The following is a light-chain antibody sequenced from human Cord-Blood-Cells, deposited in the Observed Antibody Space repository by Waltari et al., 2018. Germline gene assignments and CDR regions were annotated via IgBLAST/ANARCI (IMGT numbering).Light chain of an antibody. Sequence: DIQMTQYPSSMSASVGDRVTITCRASQSISSYLNWYQQKPGKAPKLLLYAASSLQSGVPSRFSGSGSGTDFTLTISSLQPEDFATYYCQQRYSTLFTFGPGIKVDIK. V-gene: IGKV1-39*01. CDR1: QSISSY. CDR2: AAS. CDR3: QQRYSTLFT. J-gene: IGKJ3*01.